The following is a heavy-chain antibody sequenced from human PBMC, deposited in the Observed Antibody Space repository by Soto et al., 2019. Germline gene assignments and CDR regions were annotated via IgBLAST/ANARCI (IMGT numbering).Heavy chain of an antibody. Sequence: GGSLRLSCTASGFTFNNYAMNWARQAPGKGLEWVSVISGSGGSTYYADSVKGRFTISRDNSKNTLYLQMSSLRAEDTAVYYCARAYEGDYFDYWGQGPLVTVSS. J-gene: IGHJ4*02. CDR3: ARAYEGDYFDY. CDR2: ISGSGGST. D-gene: IGHD3-16*01. CDR1: GFTFNNYA. V-gene: IGHV3-23*01.